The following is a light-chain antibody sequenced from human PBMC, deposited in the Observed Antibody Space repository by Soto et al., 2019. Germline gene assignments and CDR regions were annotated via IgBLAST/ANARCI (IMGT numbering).Light chain of an antibody. J-gene: IGLJ3*02. Sequence: QAVVTQPPSVSGAQGRRVTISCTGNSSNLGAGYDVHWYQQLPGAAPKLVIFGNRNRPSGVPERFSGSKSGTSASLAITGLQAEDEADYYCQAYDYSLTASVFGGGTTLTVL. V-gene: IGLV1-40*01. CDR3: QAYDYSLTASV. CDR2: GNR. CDR1: SSNLGAGYD.